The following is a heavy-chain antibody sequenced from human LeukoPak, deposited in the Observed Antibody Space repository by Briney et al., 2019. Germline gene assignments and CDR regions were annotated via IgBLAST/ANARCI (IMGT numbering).Heavy chain of an antibody. D-gene: IGHD2-21*02. Sequence: PSETLSLTCTVFGGSFSAYYRGWIRQSPGKGLEWIAYIYSSGDTNYNPSLKSRVAISMDTSKNQFFLNLTFVTAADSAVYYCARAPAVVPAIAIDGFDIWGHGTLVTVSS. J-gene: IGHJ3*02. CDR1: GGSFSAYY. CDR2: IYSSGDT. CDR3: ARAPAVVPAIAIDGFDI. V-gene: IGHV4-59*01.